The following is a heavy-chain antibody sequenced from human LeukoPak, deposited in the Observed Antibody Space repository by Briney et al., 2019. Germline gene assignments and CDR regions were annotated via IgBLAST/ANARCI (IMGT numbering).Heavy chain of an antibody. D-gene: IGHD3-9*01. V-gene: IGHV3-23*01. CDR2: ISGTGGTA. CDR3: AKDILGLTGPWDRSVMLDY. Sequence: GGTLRLSCAASGFIFSTYVLTWVRQAPGKGLEWVAGISGTGGTAYYADSVKGRFTISRDNSKNTLYLEMNSLRVEDTAVYYCAKDILGLTGPWDRSVMLDYWGQGTLVTVSS. CDR1: GFIFSTYV. J-gene: IGHJ4*02.